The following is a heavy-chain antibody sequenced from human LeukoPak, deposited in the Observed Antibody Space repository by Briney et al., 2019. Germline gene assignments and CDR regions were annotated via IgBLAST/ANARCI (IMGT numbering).Heavy chain of an antibody. V-gene: IGHV1-2*02. J-gene: IGHJ3*02. D-gene: IGHD3-22*01. CDR3: AREGKWLEEAFDI. Sequence: ASVKVSCKASGYTFTGYYMHWVRQAPGQGLEWMGWINPNSGGTNYAQKFQGRVTMTRDTSISTAYMELSRLRSDDTAVYYCAREGKWLEEAFDIWGQGTMVTVSS. CDR1: GYTFTGYY. CDR2: INPNSGGT.